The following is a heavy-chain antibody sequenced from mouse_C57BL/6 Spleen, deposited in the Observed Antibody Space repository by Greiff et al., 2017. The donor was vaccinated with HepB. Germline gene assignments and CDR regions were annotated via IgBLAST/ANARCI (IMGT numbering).Heavy chain of an antibody. CDR1: GYTFTSYW. D-gene: IGHD1-1*01. CDR2: IHPNSGST. V-gene: IGHV1-64*01. J-gene: IGHJ4*01. CDR3: ARSTVVPYYAMGY. Sequence: VQLQQPGAELVKPGASVKLSCKASGYTFTSYWMHWVKQRPGQGLEWIGMIHPNSGSTNYNEKFKSKATLTVDKSSSTAYMQLSSLTSEDSAVYYCARSTVVPYYAMGYWGQGTLVTVSS.